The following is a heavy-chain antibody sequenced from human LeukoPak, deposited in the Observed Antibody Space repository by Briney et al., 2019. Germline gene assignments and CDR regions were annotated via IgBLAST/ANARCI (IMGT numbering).Heavy chain of an antibody. J-gene: IGHJ4*02. Sequence: GGSLRLSCAASGFTYSSYSMNWVRQDPGKGLEWVSSISSDSFYIYYADSVRGRFTISRDNAKKSLYLQMNSLRAEDTAVYYCFCGSRFVYHFDYWGQGSLVTVSS. CDR1: GFTYSSYS. D-gene: IGHD2-21*01. V-gene: IGHV3-21*01. CDR3: FCGSRFVYHFDY. CDR2: ISSDSFYI.